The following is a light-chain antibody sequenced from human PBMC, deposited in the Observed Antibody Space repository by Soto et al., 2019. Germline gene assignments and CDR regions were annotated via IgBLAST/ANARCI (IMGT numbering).Light chain of an antibody. CDR1: QAVTSPF. V-gene: IGKV3-20*01. J-gene: IGKJ1*01. CDR3: QQYGSSPRT. Sequence: EIVLTQSPGTLSLSPGERATLSCRASQAVTSPFLAWYQQKPGQAPRLVIYSTSGRATGIPDRFSGSGSGTDFTLTICSLEPEDSAVYYCQQYGSSPRTFGEGTKVEV. CDR2: STS.